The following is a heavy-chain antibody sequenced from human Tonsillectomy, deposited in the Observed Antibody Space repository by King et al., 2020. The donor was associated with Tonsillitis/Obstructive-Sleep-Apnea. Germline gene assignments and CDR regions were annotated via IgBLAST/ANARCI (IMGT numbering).Heavy chain of an antibody. CDR2: NKSKTDGGTT. CDR1: GFSFSNAW. J-gene: IGHJ6*03. Sequence: VQLVESGGGLVKPGGSLRVSCAASGFSFSNAWMSWVRQAPGKGLEWVGRNKSKTDGGTTDNAAHVNGRFTISREDSKNTLYLQMNSLKTEDTAVYYCITDPPQPNYYYYYMDVWGKGTPVTVSS. D-gene: IGHD1-14*01. V-gene: IGHV3-15*01. CDR3: ITDPPQPNYYYYYMDV.